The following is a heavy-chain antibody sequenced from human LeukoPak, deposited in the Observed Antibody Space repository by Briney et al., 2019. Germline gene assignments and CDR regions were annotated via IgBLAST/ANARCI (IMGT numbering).Heavy chain of an antibody. D-gene: IGHD3-10*01. J-gene: IGHJ4*02. Sequence: GGSLRLSCAASGFTFSSYEMNWVRQAPGKGLEWVSYISSSGSTIYYADSVKGRFTISRDNAKNSLYLQMNSLRAEDTAVYYCAGDPPRKWFGDPTGYWGQGTLVTVSS. CDR3: AGDPPRKWFGDPTGY. CDR1: GFTFSSYE. CDR2: ISSSGSTI. V-gene: IGHV3-48*03.